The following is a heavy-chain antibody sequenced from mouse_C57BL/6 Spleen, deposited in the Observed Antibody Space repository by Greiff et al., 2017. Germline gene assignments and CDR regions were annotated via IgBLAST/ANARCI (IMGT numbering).Heavy chain of an antibody. CDR2: ISSGSSTI. D-gene: IGHD1-1*01. J-gene: IGHJ2*01. CDR1: GFTFSDYG. Sequence: DVQLVESGGGLVKPGGSLKLSCAASGFTFSDYGMHWVRQAPEKGLEWVAYISSGSSTIYYADTVKGRFTISRDNAKNTLFLQMTSLRSEDTAMYYCARRDYYGSSEDYVDYWGQGTTLTVSS. CDR3: ARRDYYGSSEDYVDY. V-gene: IGHV5-17*01.